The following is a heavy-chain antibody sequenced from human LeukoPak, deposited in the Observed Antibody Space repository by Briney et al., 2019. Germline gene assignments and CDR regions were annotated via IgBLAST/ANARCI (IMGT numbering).Heavy chain of an antibody. J-gene: IGHJ3*02. V-gene: IGHV3-30*02. CDR2: IRYDGSNK. CDR3: AKGKSERLLRVAFDI. CDR1: GFTFSSYG. Sequence: GGSLRLSCAASGFTFSSYGMHWVRQAPGKGLEWVAFIRYDGSNKYYADSVKGRFTISRDNSKNTLYLRMNSLRAEDTAVYYCAKGKSERLLRVAFDIWGQGTMVTVSS. D-gene: IGHD5-12*01.